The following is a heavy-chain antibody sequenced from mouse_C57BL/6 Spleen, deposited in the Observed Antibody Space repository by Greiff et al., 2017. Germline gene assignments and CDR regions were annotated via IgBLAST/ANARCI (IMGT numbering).Heavy chain of an antibody. D-gene: IGHD1-1*01. J-gene: IGHJ2*01. CDR1: GYTFTSYG. CDR2: IYLGNGYT. V-gene: IGHV1-58*01. Sequence: EVQLQQSGAELVRPGSSVKMSCKTSGYTFTSYGINWVKQRPGQGLEWIGYIYLGNGYTEYNEKFKGKATLTSDTSSSTAYMQLSSLTSEDSAIXLCAGVCDYYGSGPFDYWGQGTTLTVSS. CDR3: AGVCDYYGSGPFDY.